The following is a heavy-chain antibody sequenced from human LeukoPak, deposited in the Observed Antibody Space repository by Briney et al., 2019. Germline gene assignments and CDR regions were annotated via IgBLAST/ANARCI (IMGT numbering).Heavy chain of an antibody. V-gene: IGHV1-2*02. CDR1: GYTFTGYY. Sequence: GASVKVSCKASGYTFTGYYMHWVRQAPGQGLEWMGWINPNSGGTNYAQKFQGRVTMTRDTSISTAYMELSRLRSDDTAVYYFARSPGGGGYQLLSDAFDIWGQGTMVTVSS. D-gene: IGHD2-2*01. J-gene: IGHJ3*02. CDR2: INPNSGGT. CDR3: ARSPGGGGYQLLSDAFDI.